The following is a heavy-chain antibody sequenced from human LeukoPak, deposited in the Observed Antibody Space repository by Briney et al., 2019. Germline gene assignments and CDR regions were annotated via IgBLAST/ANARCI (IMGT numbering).Heavy chain of an antibody. D-gene: IGHD6-13*01. V-gene: IGHV3-33*06. CDR3: AKERIAAAGREYNWFDP. CDR1: GFTFSSYG. CDR2: IWYDGSNK. J-gene: IGHJ5*02. Sequence: GGSLRLSCAASGFTFSSYGMHWVRQAPGKGLEWVAVIWYDGSNKYYADSVKGRLTISRDNYKNTLYMQMNSLRAEDTAVYYCAKERIAAAGREYNWFDPWGQGTLVTVSS.